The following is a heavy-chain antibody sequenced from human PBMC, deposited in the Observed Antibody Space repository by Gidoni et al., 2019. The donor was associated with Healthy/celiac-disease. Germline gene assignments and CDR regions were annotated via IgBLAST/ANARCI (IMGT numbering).Heavy chain of an antibody. CDR1: GGSISSGSYY. D-gene: IGHD4-17*01. CDR2: IYTSGST. Sequence: QVQLQESGPGLVKPSQTLSLTFTVSGGSISSGSYYWSWIRQPAGKGLEWIGHIYTSGSTNYNPSLKSRVTISVDTSKNQFSLKLSSVTAADTAVYYCARVDGDHVYFDYWGQGTLVTVSS. J-gene: IGHJ4*02. V-gene: IGHV4-61*02. CDR3: ARVDGDHVYFDY.